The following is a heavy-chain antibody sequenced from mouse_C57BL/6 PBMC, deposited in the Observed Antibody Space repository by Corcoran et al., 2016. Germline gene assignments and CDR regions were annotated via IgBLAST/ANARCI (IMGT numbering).Heavy chain of an antibody. CDR2: INPNNGGT. J-gene: IGHJ4*01. CDR1: GYTFTDYY. Sequence: EVQLQQSGPELMKPGASVKISCKASGYTFTDYYMNWVKQSHGKSLEWIGDINPNNGGTSYNQKFKGKATLTVDKSSSTAYMELRSLTSEDSAVYYCASLRWDLYAMDYWGQGTSVTVSS. V-gene: IGHV1-26*01. CDR3: ASLRWDLYAMDY. D-gene: IGHD4-1*01.